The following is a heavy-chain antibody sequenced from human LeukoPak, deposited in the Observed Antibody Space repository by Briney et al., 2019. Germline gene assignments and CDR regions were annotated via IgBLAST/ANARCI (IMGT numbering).Heavy chain of an antibody. CDR1: GFTFSNYW. Sequence: PGGSLRLSCAASGFTFSNYWMTWVRQAPGKGLEWVATIKQDGSEIFYVDSVKGQFTISRDNAKNSLSLQMSSLRAEDTAVYYCARDRSGWYTFDYWGQGTLVTVSS. CDR2: IKQDGSEI. CDR3: ARDRSGWYTFDY. J-gene: IGHJ4*02. D-gene: IGHD6-19*01. V-gene: IGHV3-7*01.